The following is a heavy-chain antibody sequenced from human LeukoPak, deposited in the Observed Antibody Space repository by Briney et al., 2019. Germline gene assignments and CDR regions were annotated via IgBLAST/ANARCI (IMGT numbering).Heavy chain of an antibody. CDR1: GGSISSHY. D-gene: IGHD3-22*01. CDR2: IYYSGST. Sequence: SETLSLTCTVSGGSISSHYWSWIRQPPGKGLEWIGYIYYSGSTNYNPSLKSRVTISVDTSKNQFSLKLSSVTAADTAVYYCAREDSSGYFPFDYWGQEPWSPSPQ. J-gene: IGHJ4*01. CDR3: AREDSSGYFPFDY. V-gene: IGHV4-59*11.